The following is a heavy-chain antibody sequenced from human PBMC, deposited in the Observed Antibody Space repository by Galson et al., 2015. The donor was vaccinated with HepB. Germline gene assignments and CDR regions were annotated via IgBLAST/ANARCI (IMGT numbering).Heavy chain of an antibody. Sequence: SLRLSCAASGFTVSSNYMSWVRQAPGKGLEWVSVIYSGGSTYYADSVKGRFTISRDNSKNTLYLQMNSLRAEDTAVYYCATPGGINWGLAFDYWGQGTLVTVSS. CDR2: IYSGGST. V-gene: IGHV3-53*01. CDR1: GFTVSSNY. J-gene: IGHJ4*02. D-gene: IGHD7-27*01. CDR3: ATPGGINWGLAFDY.